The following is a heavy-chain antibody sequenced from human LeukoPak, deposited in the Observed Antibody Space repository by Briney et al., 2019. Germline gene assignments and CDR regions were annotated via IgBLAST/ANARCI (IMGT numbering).Heavy chain of an antibody. J-gene: IGHJ6*02. CDR3: ARGRGFLEWLSRYYYYGMDV. CDR2: INHSGST. CDR1: GGSFSGYY. Sequence: NSSETLSLTCAVYGGSFSGYYWSWIRQPPGKGLEWIGEINHSGSTNYNPSLKSRVTISVDTSKNQFSLKLSSVTAADTAVYYCARGRGFLEWLSRYYYYGMDVWGQGTTVTVSS. D-gene: IGHD3-3*01. V-gene: IGHV4-34*01.